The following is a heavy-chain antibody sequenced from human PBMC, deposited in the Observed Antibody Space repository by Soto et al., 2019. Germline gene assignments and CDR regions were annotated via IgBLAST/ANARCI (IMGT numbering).Heavy chain of an antibody. CDR2: INPSGGST. CDR3: ARAVNYYGSGSPDYFDY. V-gene: IGHV1-46*01. D-gene: IGHD3-10*01. Sequence: ASVKVSCKASGGTFTSYYMHWVRQAPGQGLEWMGIINPSGGSTSYAQKFQGRVTMTRDTSTSTVYMELSSLRSEDTAVYYCARAVNYYGSGSPDYFDYWGQGTLVTVSS. CDR1: GGTFTSYY. J-gene: IGHJ4*02.